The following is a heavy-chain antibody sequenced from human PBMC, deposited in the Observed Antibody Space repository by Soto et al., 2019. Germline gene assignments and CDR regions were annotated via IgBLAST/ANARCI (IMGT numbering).Heavy chain of an antibody. V-gene: IGHV5-51*01. CDR2: IFPSDSDT. CDR1: GYRFTSYC. D-gene: IGHD3-22*01. CDR3: ARKDKSGYFNWFDP. J-gene: IGHJ5*02. Sequence: GESLKISCRTSGYRFTSYCIAWVGQMPGKGLEWMGIIFPSDSDTRYSPSFQGQVTISADRSTSTVFLQWASLKASDTAVYFCARKDKSGYFNWFDPWGQGTLVTVSS.